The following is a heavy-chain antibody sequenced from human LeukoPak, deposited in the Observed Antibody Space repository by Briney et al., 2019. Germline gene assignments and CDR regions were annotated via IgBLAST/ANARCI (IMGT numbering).Heavy chain of an antibody. V-gene: IGHV3-74*01. CDR2: INSDGSRI. CDR1: GFTFSSHL. Sequence: GGSLRLSRVGSGFTFSSHLMHWVRQGPGKRLVWLSRINSDGSRIDYADSVKGRFTISRDNAKNTLYLQMNSLTAEDTAVYHCARDPYNWKSNSFDPWGQGTLVTVSS. D-gene: IGHD1-20*01. CDR3: ARDPYNWKSNSFDP. J-gene: IGHJ5*02.